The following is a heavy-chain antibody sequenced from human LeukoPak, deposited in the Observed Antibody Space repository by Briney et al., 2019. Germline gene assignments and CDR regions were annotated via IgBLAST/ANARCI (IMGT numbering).Heavy chain of an antibody. CDR3: ARMSPMTAFEI. V-gene: IGHV3-53*01. CDR1: GFTVRSSY. J-gene: IGHJ3*02. Sequence: PGGSLRLSCAASGFTVRSSYMSWVRQAPGKGLEWVSVIHSAGSTYYADSVKGRFTISRDNSKNTLYVQMNSLRAEDTAVYYCARMSPMTAFEIWGQGTMVTVSS. CDR2: IHSAGST.